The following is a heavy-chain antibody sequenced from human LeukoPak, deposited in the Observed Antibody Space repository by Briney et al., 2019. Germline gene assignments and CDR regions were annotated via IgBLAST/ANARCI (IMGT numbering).Heavy chain of an antibody. Sequence: SETLSLTCTVSGGSISSGSYYWSWIRQPAGKGLEWIGRIYTSGSTNYNPSLKSRVTISVDTSKNQFSLKLSSVTAADTAVYYCARNPTYYYGSGSYEGGDWFDPWGQGTLVTVSP. V-gene: IGHV4-61*02. CDR3: ARNPTYYYGSGSYEGGDWFDP. J-gene: IGHJ5*02. D-gene: IGHD3-10*01. CDR1: GGSISSGSYY. CDR2: IYTSGST.